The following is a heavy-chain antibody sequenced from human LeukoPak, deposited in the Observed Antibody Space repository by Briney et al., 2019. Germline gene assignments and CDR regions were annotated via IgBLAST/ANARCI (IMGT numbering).Heavy chain of an antibody. CDR2: INHSGNT. V-gene: IGHV4-38-2*02. Sequence: SETLSLTCAVSAYSIIRGYYWGWIRQPPGKGLEWIGSINHSGNTYYNPSLKSRVTISVDTSNNHFSLKLNSVTAADTAVYYCARDDWAGSYRRLEYWGQGTLVTVSS. CDR3: ARDDWAGSYRRLEY. J-gene: IGHJ4*02. D-gene: IGHD3-16*02. CDR1: AYSIIRGYY.